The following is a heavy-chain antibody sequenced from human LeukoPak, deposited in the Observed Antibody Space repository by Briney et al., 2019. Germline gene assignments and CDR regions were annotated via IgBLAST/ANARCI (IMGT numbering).Heavy chain of an antibody. CDR1: GFTLSKYA. V-gene: IGHV3-9*01. Sequence: GGSLRLSCAASGFTLSKYAMNWVRQAPGKGLEWVSGISWNSGSIGYADSVKGRFTISRDNAKNSLYLQMNSLRAEDTALYYCAKDTSSGWSNFDYWGQGTLVTVSS. D-gene: IGHD6-19*01. CDR2: ISWNSGSI. J-gene: IGHJ4*02. CDR3: AKDTSSGWSNFDY.